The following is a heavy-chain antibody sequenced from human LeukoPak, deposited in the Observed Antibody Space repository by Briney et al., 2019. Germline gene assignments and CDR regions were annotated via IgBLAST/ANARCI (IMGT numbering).Heavy chain of an antibody. D-gene: IGHD1-14*01. J-gene: IGHJ3*02. CDR3: ARSHHSRAYRPGNAFDI. CDR2: IYYSGST. Sequence: SQTLSLACTVSGGSISSGGYYWSWIRQHPGKGLEWIGYIYYSGSTYYNPSLKSRVTISVDTSKNQFSLKLSSVTAADTAVYYCARSHHSRAYRPGNAFDIWGQGTMVTVSS. V-gene: IGHV4-31*03. CDR1: GGSISSGGYY.